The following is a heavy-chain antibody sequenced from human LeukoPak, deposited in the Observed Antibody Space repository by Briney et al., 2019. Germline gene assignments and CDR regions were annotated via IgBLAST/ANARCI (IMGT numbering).Heavy chain of an antibody. D-gene: IGHD5-24*01. CDR1: GGTFSSYA. J-gene: IGHJ6*02. Sequence: ASVTVSCTASGGTFSSYAISWVRQAPGQGLEWMGGIIPIFGTANYAQKFQGRVTITADESTSTAYMELSSLRSEDTAVYYCASGKRGWLQISRYGMDVWGQGTTVTVSS. CDR3: ASGKRGWLQISRYGMDV. V-gene: IGHV1-69*13. CDR2: IIPIFGTA.